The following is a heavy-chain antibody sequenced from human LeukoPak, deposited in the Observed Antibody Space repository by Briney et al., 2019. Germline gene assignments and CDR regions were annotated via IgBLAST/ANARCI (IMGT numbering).Heavy chain of an antibody. CDR2: MNPNSGNK. V-gene: IGHV1-8*01. J-gene: IGHJ6*03. D-gene: IGHD6-19*01. CDR1: GYSFTNFE. Sequence: ASVKVSCKASGYSFTNFEINWVRQATGQGREWMGWMNPNSGNKGYAQMFQGRVTMTMNTSITTAYMELSSLRSEDTAVYYCARGPQWRGDYYYMDVWGRGTTVTVSS. CDR3: ARGPQWRGDYYYMDV.